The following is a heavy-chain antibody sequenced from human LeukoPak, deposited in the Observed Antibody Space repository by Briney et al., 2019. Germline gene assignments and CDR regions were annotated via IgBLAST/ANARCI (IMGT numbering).Heavy chain of an antibody. Sequence: GESLKISCKGSGYSFTSYWIGWVRRMPGKGLEWMGIIYPGDSDTRYSPSFQGQVTISADKSISTVYLEWTNLKAADTAVYYCARHVSSSRVAYDVWGQGTKVTV. J-gene: IGHJ3*01. CDR1: GYSFTSYW. D-gene: IGHD5/OR15-5a*01. CDR2: IYPGDSDT. V-gene: IGHV5-51*01. CDR3: ARHVSSSRVAYDV.